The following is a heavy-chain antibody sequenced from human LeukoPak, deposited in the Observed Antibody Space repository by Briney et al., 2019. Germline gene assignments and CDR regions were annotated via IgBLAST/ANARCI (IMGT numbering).Heavy chain of an antibody. D-gene: IGHD2/OR15-2a*01. V-gene: IGHV4-39*02. J-gene: IGHJ3*02. CDR2: IYYSGST. Sequence: KPSETLSLTCTVSGGSISSSSYYWGWIRQPPGKGLEWIGSIYYSGSTYYNPSLKSRVTISVDTSKNQFSLKLSSMTAADTAVYYCARDGPEYLSHPTLFDIWGQGTMVTVSS. CDR1: GGSISSSSYY. CDR3: ARDGPEYLSHPTLFDI.